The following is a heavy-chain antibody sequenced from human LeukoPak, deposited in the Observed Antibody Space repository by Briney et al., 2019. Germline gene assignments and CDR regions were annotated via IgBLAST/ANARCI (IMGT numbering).Heavy chain of an antibody. V-gene: IGHV1-18*01. CDR1: GYTFTSYG. Sequence: ASVKVSCKASGYTFTSYGISWVRQAPGQGLEWMGWISAYNGNTNYAQKLQGRATMTTDTSTSTAYMELRSLRSDDTAVYYCARDMVGASAFDIWGQGTMVTVSS. CDR3: ARDMVGASAFDI. CDR2: ISAYNGNT. D-gene: IGHD1-26*01. J-gene: IGHJ3*02.